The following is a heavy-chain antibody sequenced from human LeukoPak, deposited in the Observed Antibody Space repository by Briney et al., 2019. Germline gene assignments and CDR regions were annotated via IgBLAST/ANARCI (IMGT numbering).Heavy chain of an antibody. Sequence: GRSLKLSCVGSGFTFSSYALHWLRQAPGKGREWVAVISADGTEKYYGDPVKGRFTMSRDNSKNVLFLQVNSLRTDDTAVYFCARDAPYSGGCCAFDIWGQGTTVTV. CDR3: ARDAPYSGGCCAFDI. CDR1: GFTFSSYA. D-gene: IGHD6-19*01. J-gene: IGHJ3*02. CDR2: ISADGTEK. V-gene: IGHV3-30-3*01.